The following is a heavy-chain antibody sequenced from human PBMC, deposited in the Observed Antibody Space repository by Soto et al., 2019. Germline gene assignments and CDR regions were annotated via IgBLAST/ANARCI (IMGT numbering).Heavy chain of an antibody. CDR3: AREEYYYGSGAFFDY. J-gene: IGHJ4*02. CDR1: GGTFSSYT. D-gene: IGHD3-10*01. CDR2: IIPILGIA. V-gene: IGHV1-69*08. Sequence: QVQLVQSGAEVKKPGSSVKVSCKASGGTFSSYTISWVRQAPGPGLEWMGRIIPILGIANYAQKFQGRVTITADKSTSTAYMELSSLRSEDTAVYYWAREEYYYGSGAFFDYWGQGTLVTVSS.